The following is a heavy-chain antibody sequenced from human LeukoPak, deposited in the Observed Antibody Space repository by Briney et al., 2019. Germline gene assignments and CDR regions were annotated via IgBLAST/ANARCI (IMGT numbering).Heavy chain of an antibody. Sequence: TGGSLRLSCAASGFTFSSYSMNWVRQAPGKGLEWVAVIWYDGSNKYYADSVKGRFTISRDNSKNTLYLQMNSLRAEDTAVYYCARYSGSLDAFDIWGQGTMVTVSS. CDR1: GFTFSSYS. CDR3: ARYSGSLDAFDI. D-gene: IGHD1-26*01. CDR2: IWYDGSNK. J-gene: IGHJ3*02. V-gene: IGHV3-33*08.